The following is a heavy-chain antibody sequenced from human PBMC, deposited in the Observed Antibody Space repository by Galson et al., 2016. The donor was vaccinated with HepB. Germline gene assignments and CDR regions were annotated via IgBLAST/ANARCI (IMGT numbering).Heavy chain of an antibody. CDR1: GDSITSGGYY. CDR3: VRDRRLQGLDY. J-gene: IGHJ4*02. V-gene: IGHV4-31*03. Sequence: TLSLTCTVSGDSITSGGYYWSWVRQHPGKGLEWIGYIYHSGSAHYNPSLKSRLSMSVDTSKNQFSLKLNSLAAADTAIYYCVRDRRLQGLDYWGQGILVTVSS. CDR2: IYHSGSA. D-gene: IGHD5-24*01.